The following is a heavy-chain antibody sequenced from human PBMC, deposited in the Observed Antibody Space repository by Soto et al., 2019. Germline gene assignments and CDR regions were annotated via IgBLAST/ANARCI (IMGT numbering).Heavy chain of an antibody. CDR1: DASTTPYY. D-gene: IGHD3-10*01. Sequence: SETMSLTWTVCDASTTPYYRGWIRPPPGEGLEWIGHIYYSGNTNYNPALKSRVTILVDRSKNQVSLRLNSVTAADTAVYYCARWFFASVGHHVLLWGQGTLVTV. V-gene: IGHV4-59*01. J-gene: IGHJ4*02. CDR2: IYYSGNT. CDR3: ARWFFASVGHHVLL.